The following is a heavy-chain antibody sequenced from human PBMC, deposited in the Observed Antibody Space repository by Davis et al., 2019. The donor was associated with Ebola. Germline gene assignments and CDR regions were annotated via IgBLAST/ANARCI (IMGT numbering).Heavy chain of an antibody. CDR2: INHSGST. V-gene: IGHV4-34*01. CDR1: GGSFSGYY. Sequence: MPSETLSLTFAVYGGSFSGYYWSWIRQPPGKGLEWIGEINHSGSTNYNPSLKSRVTISVDTSKNQFSLKLSSVTAADTAVYYCARGRVRRFDYWGQGTLVTVSS. J-gene: IGHJ4*02. CDR3: ARGRVRRFDY.